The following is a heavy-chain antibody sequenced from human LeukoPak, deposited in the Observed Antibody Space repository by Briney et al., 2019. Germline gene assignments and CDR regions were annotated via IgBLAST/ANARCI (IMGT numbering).Heavy chain of an antibody. D-gene: IGHD3-22*01. CDR1: GGSISSYY. J-gene: IGHJ4*02. Sequence: SETLSLTCTVSGGSISSYYWSWIRQPAGKGREWIGRIYTSGSTNYNPSLKSRVTMSVDTSKNQFSLKLSPVTAADTAVYYCARGGQDYYDSSGYYGPGDYWGQGTLVTVSS. CDR3: ARGGQDYYDSSGYYGPGDY. V-gene: IGHV4-4*07. CDR2: IYTSGST.